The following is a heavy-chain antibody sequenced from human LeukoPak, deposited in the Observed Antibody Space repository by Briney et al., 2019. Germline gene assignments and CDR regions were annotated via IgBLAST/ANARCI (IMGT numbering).Heavy chain of an antibody. CDR3: ARAHCSGGSCYNGYYYYMDV. D-gene: IGHD2-15*01. Sequence: PSETLSLTCTVSGGSISSYYWSWLRQPAGKGLEWIGRIYTSGSTTYNPSLKGRVTMSVDTAKNQFSLKLSSVTAADTAVYYCARAHCSGGSCYNGYYYYMDVWGKGTTVTVSS. CDR2: IYTSGST. V-gene: IGHV4-4*07. J-gene: IGHJ6*03. CDR1: GGSISSYY.